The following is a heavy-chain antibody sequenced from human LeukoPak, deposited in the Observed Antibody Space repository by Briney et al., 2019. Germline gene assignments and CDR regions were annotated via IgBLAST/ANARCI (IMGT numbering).Heavy chain of an antibody. V-gene: IGHV4-39*01. J-gene: IGHJ6*03. CDR3: ARPRVVPAAIMDYYYMDV. CDR1: GGSISSSSYY. Sequence: SETLSLTCTVSGGSISSSSYYWGWIRQPPGKGLEWIGSIYYSGSTYYNPSLKSRVTISVDTSKNQFSLKLSSVTAADTAVYYCARPRVVPAAIMDYYYMDVWGKGTTVTVSS. D-gene: IGHD2-2*01. CDR2: IYYSGST.